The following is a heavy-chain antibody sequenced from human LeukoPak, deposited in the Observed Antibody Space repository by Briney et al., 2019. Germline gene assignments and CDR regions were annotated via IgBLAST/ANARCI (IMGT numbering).Heavy chain of an antibody. CDR1: GGAFSSYA. Sequence: SVKVSCKASGGAFSSYAISWVRQAPGQGLEWMGGIIPIFGTANYAQKFQGRVTITADESTSTAYMELSSLRSEDTAVYYCARNPKSAIVLMVYAIDSWFDPWGQGTLVTVSS. V-gene: IGHV1-69*13. J-gene: IGHJ5*02. D-gene: IGHD2-8*01. CDR3: ARNPKSAIVLMVYAIDSWFDP. CDR2: IIPIFGTA.